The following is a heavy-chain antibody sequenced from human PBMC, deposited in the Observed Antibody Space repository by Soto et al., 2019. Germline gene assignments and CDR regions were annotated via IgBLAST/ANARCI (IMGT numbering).Heavy chain of an antibody. CDR2: IIPIFGTA. CDR3: ARVRPRQYSGSYYGAFDI. D-gene: IGHD1-26*01. CDR1: GYTFTSYG. J-gene: IGHJ3*02. V-gene: IGHV1-69*13. Sequence: GASVKVSCKASGYTFTSYGIHWVRQAPGQGLEWMGGIIPIFGTANYAQKFQGRVTITADESTSTAYMELSSLRSEDTAVYYCARVRPRQYSGSYYGAFDIWGQGTMVTVSS.